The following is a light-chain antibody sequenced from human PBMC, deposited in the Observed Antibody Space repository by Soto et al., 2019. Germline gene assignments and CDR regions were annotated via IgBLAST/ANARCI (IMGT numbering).Light chain of an antibody. Sequence: QSVLTQPPSASGTPGQRVTISCSGSSSNIGSNTVNWYQQLPGTAPKLLIYSNNQRPSGVPDRFSGSKSGTSASLAISGHQSEDEADYYCAAWDDSLNVVVFGGGTKVTVL. CDR3: AAWDDSLNVVV. V-gene: IGLV1-44*01. CDR2: SNN. CDR1: SSNIGSNT. J-gene: IGLJ2*01.